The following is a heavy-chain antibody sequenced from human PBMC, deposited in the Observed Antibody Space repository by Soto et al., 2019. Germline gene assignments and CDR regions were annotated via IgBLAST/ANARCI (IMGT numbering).Heavy chain of an antibody. CDR2: IWYDGSNK. J-gene: IGHJ6*02. D-gene: IGHD3-3*01. CDR3: ARDQPSDDFWIGPYYGMDV. Sequence: QVQLVESGGGVGQPGRSLRLSCSASGFTFSSYGMHWVRQAPGKGLEWVAVIWYDGSNKYYADSVKGRFTISRDNYKNTLYLQMNSLRAEDTAVYYCARDQPSDDFWIGPYYGMDVWGQGTTVTVSS. V-gene: IGHV3-33*01. CDR1: GFTFSSYG.